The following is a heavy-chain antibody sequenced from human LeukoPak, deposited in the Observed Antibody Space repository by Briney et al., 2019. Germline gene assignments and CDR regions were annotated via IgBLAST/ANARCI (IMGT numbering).Heavy chain of an antibody. D-gene: IGHD5-18*01. CDR2: INHSGST. CDR1: GVSISTSRYY. Sequence: SETLSLTCTVSGVSISTSRYYWSWIRQPPGKGLEWIGEINHSGSTNYNPSLKSRVTISVDTSKNQFSLKLSSVTAADTAVYYCARVYGYLYYYYYYMDVWGKGTTVTVSS. V-gene: IGHV4-39*07. J-gene: IGHJ6*03. CDR3: ARVYGYLYYYYYYMDV.